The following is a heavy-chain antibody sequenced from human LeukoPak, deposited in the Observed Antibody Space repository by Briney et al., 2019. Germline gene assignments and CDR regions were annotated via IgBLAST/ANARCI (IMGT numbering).Heavy chain of an antibody. CDR2: INHSGST. D-gene: IGHD1-26*01. Sequence: SETLSLTCTVSGGSISGYYWSWIRQPPGKGLEWIGEINHSGSTNYNPSLKSRVTISVDTSKNQFSLKLSSVTAADTAVYYCARDPTYTGATSWFDPWGQGTLVTVSS. J-gene: IGHJ5*02. CDR3: ARDPTYTGATSWFDP. V-gene: IGHV4-34*01. CDR1: GGSISGYY.